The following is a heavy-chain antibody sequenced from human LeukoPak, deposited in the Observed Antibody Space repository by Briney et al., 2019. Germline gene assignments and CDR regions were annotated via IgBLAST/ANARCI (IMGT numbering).Heavy chain of an antibody. D-gene: IGHD3-3*01. CDR2: IKQDGSEK. Sequence: GGSLRPSCAASGFTFSTYWMNWVRRAPGKGLEWVANIKQDGSEKYYVDSVKGRFTLSRDSAKNSLYLQMNSLRAEDTAVYYCTRAEWSNWYFDLWGRGTLVTVSS. J-gene: IGHJ2*01. CDR3: TRAEWSNWYFDL. CDR1: GFTFSTYW. V-gene: IGHV3-7*03.